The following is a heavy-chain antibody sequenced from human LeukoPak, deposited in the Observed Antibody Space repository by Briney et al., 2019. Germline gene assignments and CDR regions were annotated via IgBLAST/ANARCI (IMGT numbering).Heavy chain of an antibody. D-gene: IGHD6-13*01. J-gene: IGHJ4*02. CDR2: ISSSGSNT. CDR3: ARGIAAAGSY. Sequence: PGGSLRLSCAASEFTYGMNWVRQAPGTGLECVSAISSSGSNTYYADSVKGRFTISRDNAENALYLQMNSLRAEDTAVYYCARGIAAAGSYWGQGTLVTVSS. CDR1: EFTYG. V-gene: IGHV3-21*01.